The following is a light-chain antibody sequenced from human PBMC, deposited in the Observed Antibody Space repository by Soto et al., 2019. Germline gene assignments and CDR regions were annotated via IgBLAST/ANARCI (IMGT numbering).Light chain of an antibody. Sequence: IVFTQSPCTLSLSPGERVTLHCRASQSVTTRLAWYQHKPGQAPTLLMSGASNRASGVPVRFSGSGSGTDFTLTITRLEPEDFALYYCQQYGGSPITFGLGTRLEI. CDR1: QSVTTR. V-gene: IGKV3-20*01. CDR3: QQYGGSPIT. CDR2: GAS. J-gene: IGKJ5*01.